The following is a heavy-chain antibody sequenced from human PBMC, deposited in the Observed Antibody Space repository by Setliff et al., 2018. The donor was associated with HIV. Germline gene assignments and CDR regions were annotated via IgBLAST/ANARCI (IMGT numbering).Heavy chain of an antibody. CDR1: GFTFSSYA. CDR2: IGGSGAKT. V-gene: IGHV3-23*01. CDR3: AKDRGDYDFWSGYYVY. J-gene: IGHJ4*02. D-gene: IGHD3-3*01. Sequence: GGSLRLSCATSGFTFSSYAMSWVRQAPGKGLEWVSAIGGSGAKTNYADSVKGRFTISIDNSKNTLYLQMSSLRAEDTAVYYCAKDRGDYDFWSGYYVYWGQGTPVTVSS.